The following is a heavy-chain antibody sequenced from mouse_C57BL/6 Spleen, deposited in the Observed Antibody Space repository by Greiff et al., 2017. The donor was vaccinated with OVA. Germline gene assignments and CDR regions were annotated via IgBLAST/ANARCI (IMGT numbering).Heavy chain of an antibody. CDR1: GYSITSGYY. CDR3: ARIYYDYLYWYFDV. Sequence: EVKLQESGPGLVKPSQSLSLTCSVTGYSITSGYYWNWIRQFPGNKLEWMGYISYDGSNNYNPSLKNRISITRDTSKNQFFLKLNSVTTEDTATYYCARIYYDYLYWYFDVWGTGTTVTVSS. CDR2: ISYDGSN. V-gene: IGHV3-6*01. J-gene: IGHJ1*03. D-gene: IGHD2-4*01.